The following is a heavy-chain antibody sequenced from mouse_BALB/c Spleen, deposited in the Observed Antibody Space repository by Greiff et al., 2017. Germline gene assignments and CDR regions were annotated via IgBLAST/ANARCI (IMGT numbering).Heavy chain of an antibody. D-gene: IGHD1-1*01. V-gene: IGHV4-1*02. J-gene: IGHJ1*01. CDR3: AREGTIYGSSYGYFDV. Sequence: EVQLQQSGGGLVQPGGSLKLSCAASGFDFSRYWMSWVRQAPGKGLEWIGEINPDSSTINYTPSLKDKFIISRDNAKNTLYLQMSKVRSEDTALYYCAREGTIYGSSYGYFDVWGAGTTVTVSS. CDR1: GFDFSRYW. CDR2: INPDSSTI.